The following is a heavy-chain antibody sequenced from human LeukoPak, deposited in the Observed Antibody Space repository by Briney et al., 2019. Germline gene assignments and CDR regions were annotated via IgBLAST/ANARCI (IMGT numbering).Heavy chain of an antibody. D-gene: IGHD6-13*01. CDR1: GGTFSNHA. CDR2: IIPVFGTP. CDR3: ARGFGSAWYGTFFDY. Sequence: GSSVKVSCKASGGTFSNHAITWVRQAPGQGLEWMGGIIPVFGTPNYAQKFQGRVTVTADKSTSTAYMELSSLRSEDTAVYYCARGFGSAWYGTFFDYWGQGTLVTVSS. V-gene: IGHV1-69*06. J-gene: IGHJ4*02.